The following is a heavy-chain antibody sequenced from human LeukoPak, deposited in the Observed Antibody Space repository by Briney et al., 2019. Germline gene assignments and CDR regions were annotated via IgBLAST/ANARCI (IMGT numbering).Heavy chain of an antibody. CDR3: ARSGVGATSRDAFDI. CDR2: ISSSSSYI. V-gene: IGHV3-21*01. CDR1: GLTFSNAW. J-gene: IGHJ3*02. Sequence: PGGSLRLSCAASGLTFSNAWMSWVRQAPGKGLEWVSSISSSSSYIYYADSVKGRFTISRDNAKNSLYLQMNSLRAEDTAVYYCARSGVGATSRDAFDIWGQGTMVTVSS. D-gene: IGHD1-26*01.